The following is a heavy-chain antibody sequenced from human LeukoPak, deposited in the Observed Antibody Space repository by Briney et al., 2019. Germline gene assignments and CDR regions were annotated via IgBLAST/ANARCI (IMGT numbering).Heavy chain of an antibody. Sequence: SQTLSPTCAISGDSVSSNSAAWNWIRQSPSRGLEWLGRTYYRSKWYNDYAVSVKSRITINPDTSKNQFSLQLNSVTPEDTAVYYCARSGDRGPDPRYYFDYWGQGTLVTVSS. CDR1: GDSVSSNSAA. V-gene: IGHV6-1*01. CDR3: ARSGDRGPDPRYYFDY. D-gene: IGHD3-10*01. CDR2: TYYRSKWYN. J-gene: IGHJ4*02.